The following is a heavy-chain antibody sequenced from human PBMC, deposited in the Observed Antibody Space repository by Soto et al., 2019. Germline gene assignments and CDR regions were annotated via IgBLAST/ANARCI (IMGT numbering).Heavy chain of an antibody. V-gene: IGHV3-21*01. CDR3: VRSGTATMIRHNWFDP. D-gene: IGHD3-22*01. CDR1: GFTFSSYD. CDR2: ITTSGSYI. Sequence: EVQLVESGGGLVKPGGSLRLSCAASGFTFSSYDMNWVRQAPGKGLEYVSSITTSGSYIYYGDSVRGRFTISRDNAKNSLFLQLDSLRAEDASVYYCVRSGTATMIRHNWFDPWGQGTLVTVSS. J-gene: IGHJ5*02.